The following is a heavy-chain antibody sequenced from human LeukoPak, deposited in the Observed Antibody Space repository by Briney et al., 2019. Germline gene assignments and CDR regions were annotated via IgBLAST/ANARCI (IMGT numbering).Heavy chain of an antibody. D-gene: IGHD6-19*01. Sequence: GGSLRLSCAASGFTVSSNYMSWVRQAPGKGLEWVSVIYSGGSTYYADSVKGRFTISRDNSKNTLYLQMNSLRAEDTAVYYCARDPLTPGYSSVWGFDYWGQGTLVTVSS. J-gene: IGHJ4*02. CDR2: IYSGGST. V-gene: IGHV3-53*01. CDR1: GFTVSSNY. CDR3: ARDPLTPGYSSVWGFDY.